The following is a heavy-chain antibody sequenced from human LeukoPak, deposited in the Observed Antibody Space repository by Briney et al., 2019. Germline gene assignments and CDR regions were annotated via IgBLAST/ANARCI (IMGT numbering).Heavy chain of an antibody. CDR1: GFTFSDYA. CDR2: ISDSGGST. V-gene: IGHV3-23*01. Sequence: GGSLRLSCAASGFTFSDYAMSWVRQAPGKGLEWVSGISDSGGSTWYADSVKGRFTISRDNSKNTLYLQMSSLRAEDTAVYYCAKDRGFRGSWGYNWFDPWGQGTLVTVSS. D-gene: IGHD3-16*01. J-gene: IGHJ5*02. CDR3: AKDRGFRGSWGYNWFDP.